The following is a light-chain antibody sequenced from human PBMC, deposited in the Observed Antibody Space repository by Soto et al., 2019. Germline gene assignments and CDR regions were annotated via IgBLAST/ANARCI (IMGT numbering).Light chain of an antibody. CDR2: GAS. CDR1: QSVTSSF. CDR3: HQYRSSPLT. J-gene: IGKJ3*01. Sequence: ELVLTQSPGTLSLSPGERAILTCRASQSVTSSFLAWYQQRPGQAPRLLIYGASTRASGIPDRFSGSGSGTDFTLTISRLAPEDFAMYYCHQYRSSPLTFGPGTKVDIK. V-gene: IGKV3-20*01.